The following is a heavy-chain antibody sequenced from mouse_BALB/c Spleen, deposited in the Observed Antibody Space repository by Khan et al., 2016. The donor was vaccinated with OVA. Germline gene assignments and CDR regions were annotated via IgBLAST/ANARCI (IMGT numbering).Heavy chain of an antibody. CDR3: ARNSYRYDLNY. D-gene: IGHD2-12*01. CDR1: GFSLITYG. CDR2: IWSDGST. Sequence: QVQLKESGPGLVQPSQSLSITCTVSGFSLITYGVHWVRQSPGKGLEWLGVIWSDGSTDYNAAFISRLSITKDNSKSQVFLKMNSLQADDTAIYYCARNSYRYDLNYWGRGTLVTVAA. J-gene: IGHJ3*01. V-gene: IGHV2-2*01.